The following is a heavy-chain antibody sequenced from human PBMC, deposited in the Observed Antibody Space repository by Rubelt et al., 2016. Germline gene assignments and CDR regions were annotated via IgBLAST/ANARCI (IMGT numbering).Heavy chain of an antibody. CDR3: ARSPRYDFEDNWFDP. CDR1: GYTFTSYY. V-gene: IGHV1-46*01. CDR2: INPSRGST. J-gene: IGHJ5*02. Sequence: QVQLVQSGAEVKKPGASVKVSCKASGYTFTSYYMHWVRQAPGQGLEWMGIINPSRGSTRYAKKFQGRGTMTRETSTSTVYMGLSSLRSEDTAVYYCARSPRYDFEDNWFDPWGQGTLVTVSS. D-gene: IGHD3-3*01.